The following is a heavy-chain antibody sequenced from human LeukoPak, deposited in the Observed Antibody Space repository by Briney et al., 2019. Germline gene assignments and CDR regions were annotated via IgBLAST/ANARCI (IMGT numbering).Heavy chain of an antibody. V-gene: IGHV4-59*08. CDR2: MCYSGST. D-gene: IGHD3-10*01. CDR1: GGSISSYC. J-gene: IGHJ4*02. Sequence: SETLSLTCTVSGGSISSYCWSWIRRPPGKGLEWLGYMCYSGSTNYNPSLKSRVTMSVDYNPSLKSRVTMSGDTSKNQFSLNLSSVTAADTAVHYCARRRDSFDYWGQGTLVTVSS. CDR3: ARRRDSFDY.